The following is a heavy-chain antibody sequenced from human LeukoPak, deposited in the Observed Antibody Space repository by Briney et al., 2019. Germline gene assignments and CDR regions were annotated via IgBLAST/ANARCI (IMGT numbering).Heavy chain of an antibody. CDR2: IYSDGNT. D-gene: IGHD3/OR15-3a*01. CDR1: GFTVSSNY. J-gene: IGHJ5*01. V-gene: IGHV3-53*01. CDR3: ALHAFYNWFDS. Sequence: GGSLRLSCAASGFTVSSNYMSWVRQAPGKGLEWVSVIYSDGNTYYADSVKGRFTISRDNSKNTLYLQMNSLRAEDTAVYYCALHAFYNWFDSWGQGTLVTVSS.